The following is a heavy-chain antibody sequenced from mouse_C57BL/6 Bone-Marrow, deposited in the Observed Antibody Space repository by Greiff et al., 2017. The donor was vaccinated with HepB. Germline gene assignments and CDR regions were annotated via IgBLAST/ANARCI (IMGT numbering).Heavy chain of an antibody. V-gene: IGHV1-81*01. CDR1: GYTFTSYG. J-gene: IGHJ3*01. CDR3: ARDDYDGRGFAY. Sequence: QVQLKQSGAELARPGASVKLSCKASGYTFTSYGISWVKQRTGKGLEWIGEIYPRRGKTYYNAKFKGKATLTADKSSSTAYIELRSLTSEDSAVYFCARDDYDGRGFAYWGQGTLVTVSA. CDR2: IYPRRGKT. D-gene: IGHD2-4*01.